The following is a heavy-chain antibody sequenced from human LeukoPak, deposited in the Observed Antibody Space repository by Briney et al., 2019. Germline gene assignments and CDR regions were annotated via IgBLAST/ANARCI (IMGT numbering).Heavy chain of an antibody. CDR2: IYYSGST. Sequence: PSETLSLTCTVSGGSISSSSYYWGWIRQPPGKGLEWIGSIYYSGSTYYNPSLKSRVTISVDTSKNQFSLKLSSVTAADTAVYYCARDFSSSSFPWFDPWGQGTLVTVSS. V-gene: IGHV4-39*07. J-gene: IGHJ5*02. D-gene: IGHD6-6*01. CDR3: ARDFSSSSFPWFDP. CDR1: GGSISSSSYY.